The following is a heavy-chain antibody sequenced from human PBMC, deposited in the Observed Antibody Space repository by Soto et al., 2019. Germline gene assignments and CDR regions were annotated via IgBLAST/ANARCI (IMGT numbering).Heavy chain of an antibody. V-gene: IGHV6-1*01. J-gene: IGHJ6*02. CDR2: TYYRSKWYN. CDR1: GDSVSSNSAA. CDR3: ARGQWLVLGNYYYGMDV. Sequence: TLSLTCAISGDSVSSNSAAWNWIRQSPSRGLEWLGGTYYRSKWYNGYAVSVKSRITINPDTSKNQFSLQLNSVTPEDTAVYYCARGQWLVLGNYYYGMDVWGQGTTVTVSS. D-gene: IGHD6-19*01.